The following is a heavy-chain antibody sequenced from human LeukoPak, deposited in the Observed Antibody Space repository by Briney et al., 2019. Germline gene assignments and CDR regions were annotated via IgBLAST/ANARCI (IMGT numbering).Heavy chain of an antibody. CDR1: GGSISSYY. Sequence: PSETLSLTCTVSGGSISSYYWSWIRQSPGKGLEWIGYTYYSGSSNYNPSLKSRITISVDTSKNQFSLKLSSVTAADTAVYYCARDRGPLYYFDYWGQGTLVTVSS. J-gene: IGHJ4*02. CDR2: TYYSGSS. V-gene: IGHV4-59*01. D-gene: IGHD2-15*01. CDR3: ARDRGPLYYFDY.